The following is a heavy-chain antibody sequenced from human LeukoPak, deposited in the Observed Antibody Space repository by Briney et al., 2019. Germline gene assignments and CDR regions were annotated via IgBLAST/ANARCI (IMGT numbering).Heavy chain of an antibody. D-gene: IGHD3-22*01. CDR3: ASRGPGDYYDSSGYYYRYHSFDY. CDR1: GGSISSSCYY. Sequence: SETLSLTCTVSGGSISSSCYYWGWLRQPPGKGLEWLGSIYYSGSTYSNLSRKSPVTISVDKYKNQLSLKHVTAPAAGPAFSARASRGPGDYYDSSGYYYRYHSFDYWGQGTLVTVSS. J-gene: IGHJ4*02. V-gene: IGHV4-39*01. CDR2: IYYSGST.